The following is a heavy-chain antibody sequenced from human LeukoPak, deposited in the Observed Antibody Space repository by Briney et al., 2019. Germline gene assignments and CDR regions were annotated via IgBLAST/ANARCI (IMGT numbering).Heavy chain of an antibody. CDR1: GFTFNNYA. CDR3: AREGSVWSAFDI. J-gene: IGHJ3*02. Sequence: GGSLRLSCAASGFTFNNYAMSWVRQAPGKGLEWVSIISNGSDYTSYAYSVKGRFTISRDNSKNTLYLQMNSLRAEDTAVYYCAREGSVWSAFDIWGQGTMVTVSS. V-gene: IGHV3-23*01. CDR2: ISNGSDYT. D-gene: IGHD3-3*01.